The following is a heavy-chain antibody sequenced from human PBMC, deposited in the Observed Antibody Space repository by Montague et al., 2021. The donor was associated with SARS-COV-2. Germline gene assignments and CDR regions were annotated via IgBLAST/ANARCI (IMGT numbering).Heavy chain of an antibody. CDR1: GFTFSTYW. D-gene: IGHD6-13*01. J-gene: IGHJ5*02. CDR3: ARAGGSSWQRAYNWFDP. V-gene: IGHV3-7*04. CDR2: IKQDGSEK. Sequence: SLRLSCATSGFTFSTYWMSWVRQAPGKGLEWVANIKQDGSEKYYVDSVKGRFTISRDNAKSSLYLQMNSLRAEDTAAYYCARAGGSSWQRAYNWFDPWGQGTLVIVSS.